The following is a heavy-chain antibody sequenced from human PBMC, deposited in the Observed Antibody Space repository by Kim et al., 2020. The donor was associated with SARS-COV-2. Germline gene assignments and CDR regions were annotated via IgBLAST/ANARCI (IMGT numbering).Heavy chain of an antibody. CDR3: AGERPALSSRIAAALAPFQYYFDY. J-gene: IGHJ4*02. D-gene: IGHD6-13*01. CDR1: GGSISSYY. CDR2: IYYSGST. Sequence: SETLSLTCTVSGGSISSYYWSWIRQPPGKGLEWIGYIYYSGSTNYNPSLKSRVTISVDTSKNQFSLKLSSVTAADTAVYYCAGERPALSSRIAAALAPFQYYFDYWGQGTLVTVSS. V-gene: IGHV4-59*01.